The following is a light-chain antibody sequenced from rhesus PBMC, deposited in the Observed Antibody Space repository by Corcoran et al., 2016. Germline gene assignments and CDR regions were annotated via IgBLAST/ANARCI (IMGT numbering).Light chain of an antibody. CDR2: MAS. J-gene: IGKJ2*01. Sequence: DIQVTQSPSSLSASVGDRVTITGQASQAISNHLAWYQQKPGKVPKLLIYMASTLQSEVPSRFSGSGAGTDFTLTLSSLQPEDFATYSCQHGYGTPHSFGQGTKVEIQ. V-gene: IGKV1-25*01. CDR3: QHGYGTPHS. CDR1: QAISNH.